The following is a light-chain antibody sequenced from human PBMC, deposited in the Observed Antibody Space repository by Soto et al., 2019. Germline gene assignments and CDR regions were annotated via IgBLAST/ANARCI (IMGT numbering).Light chain of an antibody. Sequence: DIPMTQSPSSLSASVGDRVTITCQASQDISNYLNWYQQKPGKAPKLLIYDASNLETGVPSRFSGSGSGTDFTFTISSLQPEDIATYYCQQTRVTFGGGTKVEIK. CDR2: DAS. CDR1: QDISNY. V-gene: IGKV1-33*01. CDR3: QQTRVT. J-gene: IGKJ4*01.